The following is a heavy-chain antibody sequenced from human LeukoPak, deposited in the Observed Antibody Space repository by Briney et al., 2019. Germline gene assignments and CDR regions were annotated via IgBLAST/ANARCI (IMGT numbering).Heavy chain of an antibody. D-gene: IGHD3-10*01. V-gene: IGHV3-23*01. CDR2: IGGSADSA. Sequence: GGSLRLSCAASGFTFSIYAMNWVRQAPGKGLEWVSVIGGSADSADYADSVKGRFTISRDNAKNSLYLQMNSLRAEDTAVYYCAKSAPYITSVAFDIWGQGTMVTVSS. J-gene: IGHJ3*02. CDR3: AKSAPYITSVAFDI. CDR1: GFTFSIYA.